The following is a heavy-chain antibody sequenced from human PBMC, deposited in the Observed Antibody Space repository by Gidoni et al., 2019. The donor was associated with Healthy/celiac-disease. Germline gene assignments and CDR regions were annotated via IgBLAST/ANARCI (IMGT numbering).Heavy chain of an antibody. CDR3: ARLYYREFDY. D-gene: IGHD3-10*01. Sequence: GFALSTSGMCVSWIRQPPGKALEWLARIDWDDDKYYITSLKTRLTISNDTSKNQVVLTMTNMDPVDTATYYCARLYYREFDYWGQGTLVTVSS. CDR1: GFALSTSGMC. CDR2: IDWDDDK. V-gene: IGHV2-70*11. J-gene: IGHJ4*02.